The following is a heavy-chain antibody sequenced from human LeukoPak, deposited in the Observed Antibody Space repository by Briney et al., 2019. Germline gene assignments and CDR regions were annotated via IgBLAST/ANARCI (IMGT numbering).Heavy chain of an antibody. Sequence: PSETLSLTCTVSGGSISSGGYYWSWIRQPPGKGLEWIGYIYHSGSTYYNPSLKSRVTISVDRSKNPFSLKLSSVTAADTAVYYCARDWLLDYWGQGTLVTVSS. CDR3: ARDWLLDY. V-gene: IGHV4-30-2*01. CDR2: IYHSGST. CDR1: GGSISSGGYY. D-gene: IGHD3-22*01. J-gene: IGHJ4*02.